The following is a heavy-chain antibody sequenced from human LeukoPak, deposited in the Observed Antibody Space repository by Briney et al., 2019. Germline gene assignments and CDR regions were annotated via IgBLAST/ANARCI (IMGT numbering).Heavy chain of an antibody. CDR3: SRKDGDI. CDR1: GASVSSYY. CDR2: IDASGST. Sequence: SETLSLTCTVSGASVSSYYWIWIRQPAGRGLEWIGRIDASGSTNYNPSLKSRVTMSVDSSKNQFSLKVSSVTAADTAVYYCSRKDGDIWGQGTMVTVSS. D-gene: IGHD5-24*01. J-gene: IGHJ3*02. V-gene: IGHV4-4*07.